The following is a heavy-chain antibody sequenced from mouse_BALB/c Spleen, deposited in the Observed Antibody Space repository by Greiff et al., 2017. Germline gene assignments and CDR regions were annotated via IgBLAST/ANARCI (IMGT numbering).Heavy chain of an antibody. D-gene: IGHD2-1*01. Sequence: QVQLKESGAELVRPGVSVKISCKGSGYTFTDYAMHWVKQSHAKSLEWIGVISTYYGDASYNQKFKGKATMTVDKSSSTAYMELARLTSEDSAIYYCARNYGNYGVFAYWGQGTLVTVSA. CDR3: ARNYGNYGVFAY. CDR1: GYTFTDYA. CDR2: ISTYYGDA. J-gene: IGHJ3*01. V-gene: IGHV1S137*01.